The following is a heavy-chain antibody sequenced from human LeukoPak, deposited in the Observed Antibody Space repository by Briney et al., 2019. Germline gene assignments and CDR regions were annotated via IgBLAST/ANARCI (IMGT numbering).Heavy chain of an antibody. CDR1: GYTFTSYS. CDR3: ARGRPTTLREIDP. CDR2: INAGNGNT. V-gene: IGHV1-3*03. J-gene: IGHJ5*02. Sequence: ASVKVSCKASGYTFTSYSIHWVRQAPGQRLEWMGWINAGNGNTRYSQEFQGRVTITMDTSATTAYMELSSPRSEDMAMYYCARGRPTTLREIDPWGQGTLVTVSS. D-gene: IGHD1-1*01.